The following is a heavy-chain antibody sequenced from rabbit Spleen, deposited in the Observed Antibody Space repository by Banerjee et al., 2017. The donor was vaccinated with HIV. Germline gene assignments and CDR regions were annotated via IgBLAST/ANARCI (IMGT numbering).Heavy chain of an antibody. J-gene: IGHJ4*01. Sequence: QEQLVESGGGLVQPEGSLTLTCTASGVSFSSNYYMCWVRQAPGKGLEWIACIVTSSGSTYYATWAKGRFTISKTSSTTVTLQMTSLTAADTATYFCARETSSGWGVVLYYFSLWGPGTLVTVS. CDR1: GVSFSSNYY. V-gene: IGHV1S45*01. D-gene: IGHD4-1*01. CDR3: ARETSSGWGVVLYYFSL. CDR2: IVTSSGST.